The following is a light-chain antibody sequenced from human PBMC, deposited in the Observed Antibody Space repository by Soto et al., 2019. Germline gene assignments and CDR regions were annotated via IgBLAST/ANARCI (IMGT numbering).Light chain of an antibody. V-gene: IGKV1-39*01. J-gene: IGKJ2*01. CDR3: QQSYSTLPYT. CDR2: AAS. CDR1: QSISXY. Sequence: DIQMTQSPXSLSASVGXRVTXTCXASQSISXYLNWYQQKPGKAPKLLIYAASSLQSGVPSRFSGSGSGTDFTLTISSLQPEDFATYYCQQSYSTLPYTFGQGTKLEIK.